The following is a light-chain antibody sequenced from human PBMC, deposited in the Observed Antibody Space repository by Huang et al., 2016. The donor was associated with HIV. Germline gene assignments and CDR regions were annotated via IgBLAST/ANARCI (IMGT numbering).Light chain of an antibody. CDR1: QGISSW. CDR2: AAY. J-gene: IGKJ2*01. V-gene: IGKV1D-12*01. CDR3: QQANSVPYT. Sequence: DIQMTQSPSSVSASVGDRVTITRRASQGISSWLAWYQQKPGKAPTLLIYAAYSLQTGVPSRFSGSGSGTHFTLTISSLQPEDFATYFCQQANSVPYTFGQGTKLEIK.